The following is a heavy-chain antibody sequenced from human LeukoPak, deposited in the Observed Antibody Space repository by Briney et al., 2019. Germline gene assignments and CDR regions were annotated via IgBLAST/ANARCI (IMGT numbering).Heavy chain of an antibody. V-gene: IGHV3-23*01. D-gene: IGHD4-23*01. J-gene: IGHJ1*01. CDR2: ISGSGGST. Sequence: PGGSLRLSCAASGFTFSSYAMSWVRQAPGKGLEWVSAISGSGGSTYYADSVKGRFTISRDNSKNTLYLQMNSLRAEDTAVYYCAKWSYGGNSGGEYFQHWGQGTLVTVSS. CDR3: AKWSYGGNSGGEYFQH. CDR1: GFTFSSYA.